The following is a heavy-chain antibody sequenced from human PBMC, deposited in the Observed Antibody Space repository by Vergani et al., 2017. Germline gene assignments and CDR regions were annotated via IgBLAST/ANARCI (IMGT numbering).Heavy chain of an antibody. V-gene: IGHV1-69*01. J-gene: IGHJ6*03. Sequence: QVQLVQSGAEMKQPGSSVKVSCKASGGTFSSYAISWVRQAPGQGLEWMGGIIPIFGTANYAQKFQGRVTITADESTSTAYMELSSLRSEDTAVYYCASAVDYYSNYDHYYYYYYMDVWGKGTTVTVSS. CDR2: IIPIFGTA. D-gene: IGHD4-11*01. CDR3: ASAVDYYSNYDHYYYYYYMDV. CDR1: GGTFSSYA.